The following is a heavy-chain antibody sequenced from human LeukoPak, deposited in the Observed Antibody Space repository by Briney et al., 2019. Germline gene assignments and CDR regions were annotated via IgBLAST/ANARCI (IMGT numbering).Heavy chain of an antibody. CDR2: IYYSGST. D-gene: IGHD3-22*01. CDR1: GGSISSSSYY. V-gene: IGHV4-39*01. CDR3: ARRRYESGTSYPSYFDY. Sequence: SETLSLTCTVSGGSISSSSYYWGWIRQPPGKGLEWIGNIYYSGSTYYNPSLKSRVTISVDMSKNQFSLKLSSVTAADTAVYHCARRRYESGTSYPSYFDYWGQGTLVTVSS. J-gene: IGHJ4*02.